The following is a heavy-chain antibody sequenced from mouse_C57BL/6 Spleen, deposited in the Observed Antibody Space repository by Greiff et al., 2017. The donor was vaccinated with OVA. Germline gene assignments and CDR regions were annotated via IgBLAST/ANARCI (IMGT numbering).Heavy chain of an antibody. D-gene: IGHD1-1*01. CDR3: ARGDYGSRRGFDY. V-gene: IGHV1-64*01. CDR1: GYTFTSYW. CDR2: IHPNSGST. Sequence: QVQLQQPGAELVKPGASVKLSCKASGYTFTSYWMHWVKQRPGQGLEWIGMIHPNSGSTNYNEKFKSKATLTVDKSSSTAYMQLSSLTSEDSAVYYCARGDYGSRRGFDYWGQGTTLTVSS. J-gene: IGHJ2*01.